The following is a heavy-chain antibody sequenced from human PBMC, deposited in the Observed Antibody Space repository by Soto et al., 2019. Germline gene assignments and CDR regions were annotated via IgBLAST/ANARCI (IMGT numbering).Heavy chain of an antibody. Sequence: SETLSHTCTVSGGSISSYYWSWIRQPAGKGLEWIGRIYTSGSTNYNPSLKSRVTMSVDTSKNQFSLKLSSVTAADTAVYYCARKTYYYDSSGYYPTYYFDYWGQGTLVTVSS. CDR3: ARKTYYYDSSGYYPTYYFDY. J-gene: IGHJ4*02. CDR2: IYTSGST. V-gene: IGHV4-4*07. D-gene: IGHD3-22*01. CDR1: GGSISSYY.